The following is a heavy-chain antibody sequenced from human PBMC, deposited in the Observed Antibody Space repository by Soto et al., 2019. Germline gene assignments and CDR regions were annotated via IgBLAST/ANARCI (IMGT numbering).Heavy chain of an antibody. CDR1: GFSLSTGGVG. CDR3: AHRRCGGDCRPCHSSHYYFGMDL. CDR2: IYWDDDK. Sequence: QITLKESGPTLVKPTQTLTLTCTFSGFSLSTGGVGVGWIRQPPGKALEWLALIYWDDDKRYSPSLKSRLTATKNTSKNQMFLTKTNMGPVATATYYCAHRRCGGDCRPCHSSHYYFGMDLWGQGTTVTVSS. V-gene: IGHV2-5*02. J-gene: IGHJ6*02. D-gene: IGHD2-21*02.